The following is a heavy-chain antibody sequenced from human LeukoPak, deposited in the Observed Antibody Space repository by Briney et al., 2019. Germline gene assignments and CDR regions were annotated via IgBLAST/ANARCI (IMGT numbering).Heavy chain of an antibody. CDR2: ISSSSSYI. CDR1: GFTFSSYS. Sequence: PGGSLRLSCAASGFTFSSYSMNWVRQAPGKGLEWVSSISSSSSYIYYADSVKGRFTISRDNSKNTLYLQMNSLRAEDTAVYYCAKSPDRSYGDYGLFDYWGQGTLVTVSS. CDR3: AKSPDRSYGDYGLFDY. D-gene: IGHD4-17*01. J-gene: IGHJ4*02. V-gene: IGHV3-21*04.